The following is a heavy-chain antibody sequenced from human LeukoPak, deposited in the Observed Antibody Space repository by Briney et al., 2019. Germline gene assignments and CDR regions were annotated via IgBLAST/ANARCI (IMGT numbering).Heavy chain of an antibody. CDR2: IIPILGIA. V-gene: IGHV1-69*04. D-gene: IGHD1-1*01. CDR1: GGTFSSYA. CDR3: ARDPVQLERPSSPNWFDP. J-gene: IGHJ5*02. Sequence: SVKVSCKASGGTFSSYAISWVRQAPGQGLEWMGRIIPILGIANYAQKFQGRVTITADKSTSTAYMELSSLRSEDTAVYYCARDPVQLERPSSPNWFDPWGQGTLVTVSS.